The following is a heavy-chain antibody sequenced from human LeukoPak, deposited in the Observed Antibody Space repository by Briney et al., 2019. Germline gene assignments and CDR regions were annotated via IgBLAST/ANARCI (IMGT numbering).Heavy chain of an antibody. CDR2: ISGSGGST. V-gene: IGHV3-23*01. D-gene: IGHD6-6*01. CDR3: ATLRRSSSATLGNFDY. J-gene: IGHJ4*02. CDR1: GFTFSSYA. Sequence: GGSLRLSCAASGFTFSSYAMSWVRQAPGKGLEWVSAISGSGGSTYYADSVKGRFTISRDNSKNTLYLQMNSLRAEDTAVYYCATLRRSSSATLGNFDYWGQGTLVTVSS.